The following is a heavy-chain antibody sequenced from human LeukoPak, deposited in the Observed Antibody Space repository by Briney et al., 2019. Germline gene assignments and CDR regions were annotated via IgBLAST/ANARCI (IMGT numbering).Heavy chain of an antibody. CDR2: ISSSSSTI. Sequence: GGSLRLSCAASGFTFSSYEMNWVRQAPGKGLEWVSYISSSSSTIYYADSVKGRFTISRDNSKNTLYLQMNSLRAEDTAVYYCAKDLGGGSGCYDLWGRGTLVTVSS. D-gene: IGHD6-19*01. CDR3: AKDLGGGSGCYDL. J-gene: IGHJ2*01. CDR1: GFTFSSYE. V-gene: IGHV3-48*01.